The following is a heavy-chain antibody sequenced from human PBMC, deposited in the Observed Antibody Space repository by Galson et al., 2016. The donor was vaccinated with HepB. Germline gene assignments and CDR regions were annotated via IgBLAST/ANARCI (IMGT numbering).Heavy chain of an antibody. V-gene: IGHV3-30*14. CDR2: ISYDGSNK. J-gene: IGHJ4*02. CDR3: ARRSSPSSGWHYYFDY. Sequence: SLRLSCAASGFTFSSYAMHWVRQAPGKGLEWVAVISYDGSNKYYADSVKGRFTISRDNSKNTLYLQMNSLRAEDTAMYYCARRSSPSSGWHYYFDYWGQGTLVTVSS. CDR1: GFTFSSYA. D-gene: IGHD6-19*01.